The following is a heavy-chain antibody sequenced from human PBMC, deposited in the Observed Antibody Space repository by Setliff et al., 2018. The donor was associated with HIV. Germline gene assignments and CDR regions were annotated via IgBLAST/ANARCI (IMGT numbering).Heavy chain of an antibody. CDR1: GGSISNYY. V-gene: IGHV4-59*08. CDR2: GYYSGIT. Sequence: SETLSLTCTVSGGSISNYYWSWIRQPPGKGLEWIGCGYYSGITHYDPSLKIRVSISVDASKNQFSLRLNSVTVADTSVYFCARSSRGSLRDLDYWGPGTLVTVSS. J-gene: IGHJ4*02. D-gene: IGHD2-21*02. CDR3: ARSSRGSLRDLDY.